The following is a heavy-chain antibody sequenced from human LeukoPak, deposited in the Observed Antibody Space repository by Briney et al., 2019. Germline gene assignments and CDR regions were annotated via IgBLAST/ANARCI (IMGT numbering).Heavy chain of an antibody. Sequence: SETLSLTCAVSGGSISSSNWWSWVRQPPGKGLEWIGEIYHSGSTNYNPSLKSRVTISVDKSKNQFSLKLSSVTAADTAVYYCARDRDSSGWYQTLYWFDPWGQGTLVTVSS. D-gene: IGHD6-19*01. CDR2: IYHSGST. J-gene: IGHJ5*02. V-gene: IGHV4-4*02. CDR1: GGSISSSNW. CDR3: ARDRDSSGWYQTLYWFDP.